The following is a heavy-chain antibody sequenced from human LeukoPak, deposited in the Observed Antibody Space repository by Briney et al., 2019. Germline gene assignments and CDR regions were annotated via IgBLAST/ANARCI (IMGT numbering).Heavy chain of an antibody. CDR1: GFTFSGSA. Sequence: GGSLRLSCAASGFTFSGSAMHWVRQASGKGLEWVGRIRSKANSYATAYAASVKGRFTISRDDSKNTAYLQMNSLKTEDTAVYYCWTYYYDSSGYYNFDYWGQGTLVTVSS. J-gene: IGHJ4*02. CDR2: IRSKANSYAT. CDR3: WTYYYDSSGYYNFDY. D-gene: IGHD3-22*01. V-gene: IGHV3-73*01.